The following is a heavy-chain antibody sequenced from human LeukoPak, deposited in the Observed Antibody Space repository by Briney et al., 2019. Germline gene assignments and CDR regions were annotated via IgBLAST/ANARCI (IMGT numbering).Heavy chain of an antibody. CDR1: GYSFSSYW. CDR2: IYPGDSDT. D-gene: IGHD5-24*01. J-gene: IGHJ4*02. CDR3: ARRSATTPYFDY. V-gene: IGHV5-51*01. Sequence: GESLKISCQGSGYSFSSYWIGWVRQMPGKGLEWMGIIYPGDSDTRYSPSFQGQVTISADKSINTVYLQWSSLKASDTAMYYCARRSATTPYFDYWGQGTLVTVSS.